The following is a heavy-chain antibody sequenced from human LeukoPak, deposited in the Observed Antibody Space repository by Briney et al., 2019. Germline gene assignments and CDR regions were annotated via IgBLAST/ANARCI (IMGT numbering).Heavy chain of an antibody. J-gene: IGHJ3*02. CDR1: GDSINSYY. Sequence: SDTLSLTCNVSGDSINSYYWNWIRQPPGKGLEWIGNIYYSGRTDYNPSLKSRVTIRVDTSKHQFCMKLKSVTAADTAVYFCARGRWLPNAFDIWGQGTMVTVFS. V-gene: IGHV4-59*07. CDR2: IYYSGRT. CDR3: ARGRWLPNAFDI. D-gene: IGHD5-24*01.